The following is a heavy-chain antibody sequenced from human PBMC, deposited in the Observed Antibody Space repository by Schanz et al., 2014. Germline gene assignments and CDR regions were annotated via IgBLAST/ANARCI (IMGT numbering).Heavy chain of an antibody. J-gene: IGHJ4*02. Sequence: VQLVESGGGVVQPGRSLRLSCAASGFTFSSYGMHWVRQAPGKGLEWVSGISGSGASTYYADSVKGRFTISRDNSKNTLYLQMNSLRAGDAAVYYCARGLIAAAGGAFDYWGQGTLVAVSA. D-gene: IGHD6-13*01. CDR2: ISGSGAST. CDR1: GFTFSSYG. CDR3: ARGLIAAAGGAFDY. V-gene: IGHV3-23*04.